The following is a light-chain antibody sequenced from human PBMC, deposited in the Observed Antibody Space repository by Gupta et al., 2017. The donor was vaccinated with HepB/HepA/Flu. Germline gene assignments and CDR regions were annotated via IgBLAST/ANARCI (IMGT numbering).Light chain of an antibody. CDR3: QQRSDWPPLT. J-gene: IGKJ4*01. CDR2: DAS. V-gene: IGKV3-11*01. Sequence: EIVLTQSPATLSLSPGERATLSCRASQSVSSYLAWYQHKPVQAPRLLIYDASNRATGIPARFSGSGSGTDFTLTISSLEPEDFALYYCQQRSDWPPLTFGGGTKVEIK. CDR1: QSVSSY.